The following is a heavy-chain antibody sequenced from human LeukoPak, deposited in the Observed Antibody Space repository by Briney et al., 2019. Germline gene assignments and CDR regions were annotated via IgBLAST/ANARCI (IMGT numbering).Heavy chain of an antibody. Sequence: SETLSLTCAVYGGSFSGYYWSWLRQPPGKGLEWIGEINHSGSTNYNPSLKSRVTISVDTSKNQFSLKLSSVTAADTAVYYCARDGAYIQYRAGIVGATTGFDYWGQGTLVTVSS. D-gene: IGHD1-26*01. V-gene: IGHV4-34*01. CDR3: ARDGAYIQYRAGIVGATTGFDY. J-gene: IGHJ4*02. CDR2: INHSGST. CDR1: GGSFSGYY.